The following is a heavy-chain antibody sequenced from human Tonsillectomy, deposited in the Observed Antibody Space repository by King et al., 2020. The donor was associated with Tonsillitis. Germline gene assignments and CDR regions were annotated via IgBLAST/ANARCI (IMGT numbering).Heavy chain of an antibody. D-gene: IGHD4-17*01. J-gene: IGHJ4*02. CDR1: GFTFSSYA. Sequence: VQLVESGGGVVQPGRSLRLSCAASGFTFSSYAMHWVRQAPGKGLEWVAVISYDGSNKYYADSVKGRFTISRDNSKNTLYLQMNSLRAEDTAVYYCAREMLNDYGDYASNIFDYWGQGTLVTVSS. CDR3: AREMLNDYGDYASNIFDY. V-gene: IGHV3-30*04. CDR2: ISYDGSNK.